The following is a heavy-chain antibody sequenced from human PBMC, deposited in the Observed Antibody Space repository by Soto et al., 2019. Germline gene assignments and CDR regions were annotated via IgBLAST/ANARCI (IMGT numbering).Heavy chain of an antibody. CDR2: INAGNGNT. CDR3: ARSIVMVTAIGY. J-gene: IGHJ4*02. D-gene: IGHD2-21*02. Sequence: QVLLVQSGAEEKKPGASVKVSCKASGYTFTSYAMHWERQAPGQGLEWMGRINAGNGNTKYSQKFQGIVTITRDTSASTSYLEIRRLRAEDTSVYYCARSIVMVTAIGYSGQGTLVTVSS. CDR1: GYTFTSYA. V-gene: IGHV1-3*05.